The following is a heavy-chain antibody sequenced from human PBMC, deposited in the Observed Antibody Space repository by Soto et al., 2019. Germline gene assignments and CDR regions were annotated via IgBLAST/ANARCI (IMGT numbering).Heavy chain of an antibody. Sequence: WGSLRLSCAVSVCICSSYDMSWVRQAPGKGLQWVSGVSGSGATTYYADSVKSRFTISRDNSKSTLSLQMNSLRAEDKAVYYCAKAPNTDYVGGFEFGGKGPMFTVSS. CDR1: VCICSSYD. V-gene: IGHV3-23*01. J-gene: IGHJ3*01. CDR2: VSGSGATT. D-gene: IGHD4-17*01. CDR3: AKAPNTDYVGGFEF.